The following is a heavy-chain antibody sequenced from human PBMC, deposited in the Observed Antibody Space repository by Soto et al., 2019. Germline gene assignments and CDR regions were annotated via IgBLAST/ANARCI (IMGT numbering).Heavy chain of an antibody. CDR2: IYYGGSI. V-gene: IGHV4-59*01. D-gene: IGHD3-22*01. CDR3: TGAYYDVSGYSLDS. CDR1: GGSFSSGY. Sequence: PSETLSLTCSVSGGSFSSGYWTWIRQPPGKGLEWIGYIYYGGSINYNPSLKSRVIISVDTAKNQFSLTLSSVSAADTAVYYCTGAYYDVSGYSLDSSGQGTSVTV. J-gene: IGHJ5*01.